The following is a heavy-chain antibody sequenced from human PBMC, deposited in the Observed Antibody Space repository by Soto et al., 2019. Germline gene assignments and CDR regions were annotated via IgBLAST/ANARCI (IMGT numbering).Heavy chain of an antibody. J-gene: IGHJ4*02. CDR1: GGSMNSGAYY. D-gene: IGHD6-19*01. Sequence: QVQLQESGPGLVKPSQTLSLTCTVSGGSMNSGAYYWSWIRQSPGQGLEGIGYISYSGATSYNPSLKGRGTISVDTSKNQFSLRLNSVTAADAAVYYCARDRRQGTGWNLDCFDYWGQGALVTVSS. CDR2: ISYSGAT. CDR3: ARDRRQGTGWNLDCFDY. V-gene: IGHV4-30-4*01.